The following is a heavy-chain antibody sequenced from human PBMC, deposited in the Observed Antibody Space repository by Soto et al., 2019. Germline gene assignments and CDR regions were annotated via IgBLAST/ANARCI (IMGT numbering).Heavy chain of an antibody. CDR2: ISNTSRTK. D-gene: IGHD1-1*01. Sequence: EVQVVESGGGLIQPGGSLRISCAGAGFDFSKYNMDWVRQAPGKGLEWISYISNTSRTKFYADSVKGRFTISRDNARSSLFLEMNSLRDEDTAIYYCARDGNRGYDMDVWGQGTTVTVSS. CDR3: ARDGNRGYDMDV. J-gene: IGHJ6*02. V-gene: IGHV3-48*02. CDR1: GFDFSKYN.